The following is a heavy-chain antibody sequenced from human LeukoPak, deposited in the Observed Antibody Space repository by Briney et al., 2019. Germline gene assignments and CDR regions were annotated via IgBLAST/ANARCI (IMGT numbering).Heavy chain of an antibody. CDR1: GFTFSSYA. D-gene: IGHD5-12*01. V-gene: IGHV3-23*01. Sequence: PGGSLRLSCAASGFTFSSYAMSWVRPAPGKGLEWVSAISRSGSNKYYADSVKGRFTISRDNSKNTLYLQMNSLRAEDTAVYYCAKERESRRGATCCWDYFDYWGKGTLVSVSS. CDR3: AKERESRRGATCCWDYFDY. CDR2: ISRSGSNK. J-gene: IGHJ4*02.